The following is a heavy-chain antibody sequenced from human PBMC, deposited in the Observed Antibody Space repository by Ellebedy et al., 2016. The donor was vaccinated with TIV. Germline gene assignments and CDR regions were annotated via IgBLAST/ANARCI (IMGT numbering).Heavy chain of an antibody. CDR3: ARVGWGRVDY. D-gene: IGHD2-8*02. V-gene: IGHV4-39*07. CDR1: GGSISSSSYY. Sequence: SETLSLXXTVSGGSISSSSYYWGWNRQPPGKGLEWIGSIYYSGSTYYNPSLKSRVTISVDTSKNQFSLKLSSVTAADTAVYYCARVGWGRVDYWGQGTLVTVSS. J-gene: IGHJ4*02. CDR2: IYYSGST.